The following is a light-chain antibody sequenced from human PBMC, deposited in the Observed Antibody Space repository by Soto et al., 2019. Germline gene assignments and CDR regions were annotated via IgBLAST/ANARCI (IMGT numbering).Light chain of an antibody. Sequence: QSALTQPASVSGSPGQSITISCTGTSSDVGGYNYVSWYQQHPGKAPKLIMYEVSNRPSGVSNRFSGSKSGNTASLTISGLQAEDEAEYYCSSYTSSSTLYVFGTGTKLTVL. V-gene: IGLV2-14*01. CDR3: SSYTSSSTLYV. CDR1: SSDVGGYNY. CDR2: EVS. J-gene: IGLJ1*01.